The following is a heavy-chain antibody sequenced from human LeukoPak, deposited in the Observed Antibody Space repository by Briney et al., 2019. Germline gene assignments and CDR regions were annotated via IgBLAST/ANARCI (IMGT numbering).Heavy chain of an antibody. J-gene: IGHJ6*02. D-gene: IGHD1-26*01. V-gene: IGHV3-9*01. Sequence: PGGSLRLSCAASGFTFDDYAMHWVRHAPGEGLEWVSGISWNSGSIGYADSVKGRFTISRDNAKNSLYLQMNSLRAEDTASYYCAKVGATREAYYYYGMDVWGQGTTVTVSS. CDR2: ISWNSGSI. CDR1: GFTFDDYA. CDR3: AKVGATREAYYYYGMDV.